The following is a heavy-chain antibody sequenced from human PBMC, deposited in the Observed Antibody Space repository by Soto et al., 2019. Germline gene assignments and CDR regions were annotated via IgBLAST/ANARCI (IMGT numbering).Heavy chain of an antibody. CDR2: IYYSGST. CDR3: ARDRHSSGYYFYYFDY. CDR1: GGSISSGDYY. D-gene: IGHD3-22*01. J-gene: IGHJ4*02. Sequence: SETLSLTCTVSGGSISSGDYYWSWIRQHPGKGLEWIGYIYYSGSTQYNPSLKSRVTISVDTSKNQFSLKLTSVTAADTAVYYCARDRHSSGYYFYYFDYWGQGTQVT. V-gene: IGHV4-31*03.